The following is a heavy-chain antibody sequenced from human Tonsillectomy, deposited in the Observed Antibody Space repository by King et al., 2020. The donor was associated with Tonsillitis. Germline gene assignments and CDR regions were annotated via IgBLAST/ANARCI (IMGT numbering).Heavy chain of an antibody. J-gene: IGHJ4*02. V-gene: IGHV3-23*01. CDR1: GFTFSSYA. CDR3: AKDMYTTRWYGVFDY. D-gene: IGHD3-10*01. CDR2: ISGGGDNT. Sequence: VQLLESGGGLVQPGGSLRLSCAVSGFTFSSYAMSWVRLAPGKGLEWVSVISGGGDNTDHADSVKGRFTISRDNSKNTLYLQMSSLRAEDTAVYYCAKDMYTTRWYGVFDYWGQGTLVTVSS.